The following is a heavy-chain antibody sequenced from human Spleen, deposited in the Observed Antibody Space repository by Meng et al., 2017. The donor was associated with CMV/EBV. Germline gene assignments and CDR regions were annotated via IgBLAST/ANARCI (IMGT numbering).Heavy chain of an antibody. CDR3: ARDVQSGAAGY. V-gene: IGHV1-2*02. Sequence: FCKPSGYTFTDFWIHWVRQAPGQGPEWMGWINPKSGGTKFAQKFEGRVTMTTDTSTRTIYLELNRLRNDDTAMYYCARDVQSGAAGYWGQGTLVTVSS. CDR2: INPKSGGT. D-gene: IGHD3-10*01. CDR1: GYTFTDFW. J-gene: IGHJ4*02.